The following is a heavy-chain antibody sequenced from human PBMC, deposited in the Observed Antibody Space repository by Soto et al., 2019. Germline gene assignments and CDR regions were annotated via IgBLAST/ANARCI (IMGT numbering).Heavy chain of an antibody. D-gene: IGHD4-17*01. CDR1: GYTFINYG. CDR3: ARFLTVTTEDDY. V-gene: IGHV1-18*01. CDR2: INTYNGNT. Sequence: QVQLVQSGAEVKKPGASVKVSCKASGYTFINYGISWARQAPGQGLEWMGWINTYNGNTNYAQKVQGRVTMTTDTSKRTAYMELRSLTSDDTAVYYCARFLTVTTEDDYWGQGTLVTVSS. J-gene: IGHJ4*02.